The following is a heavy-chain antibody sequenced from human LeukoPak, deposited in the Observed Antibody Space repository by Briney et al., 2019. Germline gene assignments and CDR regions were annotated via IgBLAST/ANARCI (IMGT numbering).Heavy chain of an antibody. CDR1: GITFSNYA. CDR2: ISGSAHKI. Sequence: GGSLRLSCVASGITFSNYAVSWVRQAPEKGLDWVSVISGSAHKIRYADSVKGRFTISRDNSENIVYLQMNNLGAEDTAVYYCAGRVTGYSSGYVYWGQGTLVTVSS. CDR3: AGRVTGYSSGYVY. V-gene: IGHV3-23*01. D-gene: IGHD5-18*01. J-gene: IGHJ4*02.